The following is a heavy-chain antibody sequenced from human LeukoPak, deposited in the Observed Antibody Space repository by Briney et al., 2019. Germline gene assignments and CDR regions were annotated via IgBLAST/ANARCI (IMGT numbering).Heavy chain of an antibody. CDR1: GFTFTNYA. CDR2: ISGSGGGT. CDR3: AKDYYRGYFDY. V-gene: IGHV3-23*01. J-gene: IGHJ4*02. Sequence: GGSLRLSCAASGFTFTNYAMSWVRQAPGKGLEWVSTISGSGGGTYYADSVKGRFTISRDNSKNTLYVQMNSLRAEDTAVYYCAKDYYRGYFDYWGQGTLVTVSS. D-gene: IGHD1-26*01.